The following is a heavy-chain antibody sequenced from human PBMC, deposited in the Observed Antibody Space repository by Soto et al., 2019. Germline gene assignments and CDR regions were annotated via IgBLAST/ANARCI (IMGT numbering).Heavy chain of an antibody. CDR3: VKGNQLLRYYFEF. Sequence: LGGSLRLSCSVSGFTFSNYAMHWVRQAPGKGLEYVSGITSDGDSTWHAGSVKDRFTISRDNSKNTLFLQMSSLRVEDTAIYFCVKGNQLLRYYFEFWGPGTLVTVSS. J-gene: IGHJ4*01. CDR2: ITSDGDST. CDR1: GFTFSNYA. D-gene: IGHD2-15*01. V-gene: IGHV3-64D*06.